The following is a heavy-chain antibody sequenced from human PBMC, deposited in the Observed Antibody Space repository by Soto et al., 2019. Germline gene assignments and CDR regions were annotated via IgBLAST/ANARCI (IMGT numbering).Heavy chain of an antibody. CDR3: ARDRPGYCSSTSCYWYYFDY. CDR2: IYYSGST. D-gene: IGHD2-2*01. J-gene: IGHJ4*02. V-gene: IGHV4-59*01. CDR1: GGSISSYY. Sequence: TSETLSLTCTVSGGSISSYYWSWTRQPPGKGLEWIGYIYYSGSTNYNPSLKSRVTISVDTSKNQFSLKLSSVTAADTAVYYCARDRPGYCSSTSCYWYYFDYWGQGTLVTVSS.